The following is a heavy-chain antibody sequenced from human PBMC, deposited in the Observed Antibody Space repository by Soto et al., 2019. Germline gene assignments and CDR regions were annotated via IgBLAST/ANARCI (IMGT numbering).Heavy chain of an antibody. CDR3: ARPACYSIFGSLDY. Sequence: QVQLQESGPGLVKPSGTLSLTCAVSGGSISSGDWCWSWVRQSPGKGLEWIGEIYNSGSTTYNPYFQRRVTISAEKSEYQFSLRLSSVTAADTAVYYCARPACYSIFGSLDYWGQGTLVTVSS. J-gene: IGHJ4*02. D-gene: IGHD3-3*02. V-gene: IGHV4-4*02. CDR1: GGSISSGDW. CDR2: IYNSGST.